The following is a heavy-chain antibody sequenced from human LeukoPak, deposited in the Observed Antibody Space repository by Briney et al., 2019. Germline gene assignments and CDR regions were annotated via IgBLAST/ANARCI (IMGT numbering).Heavy chain of an antibody. CDR3: ARDSMGGWTPPEFDY. V-gene: IGHV3-7*01. CDR1: GFTFSSYW. CDR2: IKQDGSEK. D-gene: IGHD6-19*01. Sequence: HPGGSLRLSCAASGFTFSSYWMSWVRQAPGKGLEWVANIKQDGSEKYYVDSVKGRFTISRDNAKNSLYLQMNSLRAEDTAVYYCARDSMGGWTPPEFDYWGQGTLVTVSS. J-gene: IGHJ4*02.